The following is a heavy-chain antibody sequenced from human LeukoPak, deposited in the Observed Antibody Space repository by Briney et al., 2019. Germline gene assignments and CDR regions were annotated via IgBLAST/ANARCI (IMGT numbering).Heavy chain of an antibody. CDR2: INPSGGST. J-gene: IGHJ4*02. CDR1: GYTFTSYY. Sequence: ASVKVSCKASGYTFTSYYMHWVRQAPGQGLEWMGIINPSGGSTSYAQKFQGRVTMTRDMSTSTVYMELSSLRSEDTAVYYCARELGYSSGWYPPRGFDYWGQGTLVTVSS. D-gene: IGHD6-19*01. CDR3: ARELGYSSGWYPPRGFDY. V-gene: IGHV1-46*01.